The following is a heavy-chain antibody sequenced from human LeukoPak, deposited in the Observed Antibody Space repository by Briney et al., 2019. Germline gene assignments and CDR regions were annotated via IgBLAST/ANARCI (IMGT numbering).Heavy chain of an antibody. CDR1: GGTFGSHA. J-gene: IGHJ4*02. V-gene: IGHV1-69*10. CDR3: AILSDGAYCGGDCFYLDY. D-gene: IGHD2-21*02. Sequence: ASVKVSCKASGGTFGSHAMSWVRQAPGQGLEWMGGIIPMLDITNYAQKFQGRVTISADKSTGTAYMQLSSLRSEDTAVYYCAILSDGAYCGGDCFYLDYWGQGTPVTVSS. CDR2: IIPMLDIT.